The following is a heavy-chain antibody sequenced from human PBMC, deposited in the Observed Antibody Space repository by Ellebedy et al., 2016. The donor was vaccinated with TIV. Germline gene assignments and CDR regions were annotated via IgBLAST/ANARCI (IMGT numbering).Heavy chain of an antibody. CDR2: IIPMFGTV. D-gene: IGHD6-19*01. J-gene: IGHJ2*01. CDR1: GGSFSSYA. V-gene: IGHV1-69*13. CDR3: ATVPVVAGTAFYWYFDL. Sequence: AASVKVSCKASGGSFSSYAINWVRQAPGQGLEWMGGIIPMFGTVNYAQKFQGRVTITADESTSTAYMQLSSLRSEDTAMYYCATVPVVAGTAFYWYFDLWGRGTLVTVSS.